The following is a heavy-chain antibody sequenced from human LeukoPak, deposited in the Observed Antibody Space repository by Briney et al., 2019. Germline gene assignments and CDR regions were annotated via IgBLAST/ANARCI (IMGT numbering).Heavy chain of an antibody. V-gene: IGHV4-38-2*02. CDR2: TYHSGNT. D-gene: IGHD3-10*01. J-gene: IGHJ4*02. Sequence: SETLSLTCNVSGYSINSGYYWGWIWQPPGKGLEWIGSTYHSGNTYYNPSLKSRVTISVHTSKNQFSLKLSSVSAADTAVYYCARDYSGSFDYWGQGILVTVSS. CDR1: GYSINSGYY. CDR3: ARDYSGSFDY.